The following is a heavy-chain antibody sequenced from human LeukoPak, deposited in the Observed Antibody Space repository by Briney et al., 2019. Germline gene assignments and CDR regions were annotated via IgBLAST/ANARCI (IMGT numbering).Heavy chain of an antibody. CDR2: ISSADNT. Sequence: GGSLRLSCAASGFTVSSNYMSWVRQAPGKGLEWVSSISSADNTYYADSVKGRFTVSRDSAGKSLYLQMDGLRPEDTAVYYCAREGYTYGHGVDFWGQGTLVTVSS. CDR3: AREGYTYGHGVDF. D-gene: IGHD5-18*01. V-gene: IGHV3-53*01. CDR1: GFTVSSNY. J-gene: IGHJ4*02.